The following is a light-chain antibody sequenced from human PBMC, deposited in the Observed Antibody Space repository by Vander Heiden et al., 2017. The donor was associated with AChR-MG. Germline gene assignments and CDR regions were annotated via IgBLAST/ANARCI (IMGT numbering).Light chain of an antibody. CDR3: AAWDDSLNGPVV. J-gene: IGLJ2*01. Sequence: QPLLSQPPSPSGPPGQRVTISWSGSSSNIGSNTVNWYQQLPGTAPKLLIYRNDQRPSWVPDRSSGSKSGTSASLASSGLQSGDEADYYCAAWDDSLNGPVVFGGGTKLNVL. CDR2: RND. V-gene: IGLV1-44*01. CDR1: SSNIGSNT.